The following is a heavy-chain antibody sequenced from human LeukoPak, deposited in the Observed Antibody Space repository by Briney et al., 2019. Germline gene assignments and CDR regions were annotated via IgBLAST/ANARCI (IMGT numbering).Heavy chain of an antibody. CDR1: GGSISSYY. V-gene: IGHV4-59*01. D-gene: IGHD3-22*01. Sequence: PSETLSLTCTVSGGSISSYYWSWIRQPPGKGLEWIGYIYYTGSTNYNLSLRSRVTISVDTSKNQFSLKLTSVTAADTAVYFCAGGGDSGGYYYPMFDYWGRGTLVTVSS. CDR3: AGGGDSGGYYYPMFDY. J-gene: IGHJ4*02. CDR2: IYYTGST.